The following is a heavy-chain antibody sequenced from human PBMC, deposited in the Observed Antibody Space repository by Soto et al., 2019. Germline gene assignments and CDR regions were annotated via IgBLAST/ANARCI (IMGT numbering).Heavy chain of an antibody. V-gene: IGHV4-59*01. CDR1: GASISSSY. J-gene: IGHJ4*02. Sequence: QVQLQESGPGLVKPSETLSLTCSVSGASISSSYWSWIRQSPEKGLECIGYIYHSGDSNYNPSLKSRVTISIDTSKNQFSLNLRSVTAADTAVYYCARGTREPGYWGQGTLVTVSS. CDR3: ARGTREPGY. CDR2: IYHSGDS.